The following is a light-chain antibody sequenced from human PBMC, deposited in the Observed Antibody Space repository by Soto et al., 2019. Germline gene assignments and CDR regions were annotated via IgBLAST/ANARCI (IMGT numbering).Light chain of an antibody. Sequence: QSVLSQPSSASGTPGQRVAISCSGSSSNIGSNYVHWYQQLPGTAPKLLISRNDQRPSGVSDRFSGSKSGTSASLAISGLRSEDEADYYCATWDGRLTGHVFGGGTKLTVL. V-gene: IGLV1-47*01. J-gene: IGLJ3*02. CDR1: SSNIGSNY. CDR3: ATWDGRLTGHV. CDR2: RND.